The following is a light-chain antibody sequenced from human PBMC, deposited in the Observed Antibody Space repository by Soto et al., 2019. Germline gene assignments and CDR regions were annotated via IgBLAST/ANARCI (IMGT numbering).Light chain of an antibody. CDR2: DNR. CDR1: NIGIKD. CDR3: AAWDDSHNGPV. Sequence: SYELTQPPSVSVAPGQTASISCGGNNIGIKDVYWYQQQPGQAPVLVVYDNRDRPSGIPERFSGSNSGNTATLTISRVEAGDEADYYCAAWDDSHNGPVFGGGTKVTVL. V-gene: IGLV3-21*02. J-gene: IGLJ2*01.